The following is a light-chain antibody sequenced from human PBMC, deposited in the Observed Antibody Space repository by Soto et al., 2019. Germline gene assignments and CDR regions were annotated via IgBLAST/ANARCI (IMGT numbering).Light chain of an antibody. CDR3: ASFRSGTILV. J-gene: IGLJ1*01. CDR1: RXDIGDSNF. Sequence: QSVLAQPASVSGSPGQSDTISCTGPRXDIGDSNFISWYQHSPGKAPRLLIYEVNNRPSGVSKRFSGSKAGNTASLTISGLLDDDEADYFCASFRSGTILVFGSGTKVTVL. V-gene: IGLV2-14*01. CDR2: EVN.